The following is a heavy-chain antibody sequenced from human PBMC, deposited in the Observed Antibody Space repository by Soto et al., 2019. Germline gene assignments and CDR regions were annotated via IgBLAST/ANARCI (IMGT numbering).Heavy chain of an antibody. V-gene: IGHV4-61*08. CDR1: GDSVSSGACY. Sequence: SETMCLTCTVSGDSVSSGACYWSWDRKPPGKGLEWIGYIYYNAITNYNPSLKSRVTILVDTSKSEISLTLNSVTAADTAVYYCARANIAAAGTIFDPWGQGVLVTVSS. CDR3: ARANIAAAGTIFDP. D-gene: IGHD6-13*01. J-gene: IGHJ5*02. CDR2: IYYNAIT.